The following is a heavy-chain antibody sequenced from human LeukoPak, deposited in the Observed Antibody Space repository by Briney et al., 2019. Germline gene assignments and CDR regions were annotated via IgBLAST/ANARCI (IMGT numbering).Heavy chain of an antibody. J-gene: IGHJ4*02. Sequence: GGSLRLSCAASGFTFSSYGMHWVRQAPGKGLEWVAFIRYDGSNKYYADSVKGRFTISRDNSKNTLYLQMNSLRAEDTAVYYCTRDGLYYYDSSGYYMGDYWGQGTLVTVSS. CDR3: TRDGLYYYDSSGYYMGDY. D-gene: IGHD3-22*01. CDR1: GFTFSSYG. V-gene: IGHV3-30*02. CDR2: IRYDGSNK.